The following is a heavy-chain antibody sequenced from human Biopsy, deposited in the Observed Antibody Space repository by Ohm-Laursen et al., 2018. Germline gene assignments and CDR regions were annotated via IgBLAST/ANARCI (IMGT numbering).Heavy chain of an antibody. D-gene: IGHD3-9*01. Sequence: SETLSLTCAVSGFSISSGYYWGWIRQPPGKGLERIGSVYDSGKSYYNPSLKSRVTISVDVSKNQFSLKLSSVTAADTAVYYCARDRFDLLTPNWFDPWGQGTLVTVSS. V-gene: IGHV4-38-2*02. CDR3: ARDRFDLLTPNWFDP. CDR2: VYDSGKS. CDR1: GFSISSGYY. J-gene: IGHJ5*02.